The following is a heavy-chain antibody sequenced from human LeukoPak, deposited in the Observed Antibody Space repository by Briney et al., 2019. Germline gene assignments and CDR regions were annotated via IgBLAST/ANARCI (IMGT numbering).Heavy chain of an antibody. Sequence: ASVKVSCKASGYTFTSYGISWVRQAPGQGLEWMGWISAYNGNTNYAQKLQGRVTMTTDTSTSTAYMELRSLRSGDTAVYYCARGVSQLLSNYYYYYMDVWGKGTTVTVSS. CDR2: ISAYNGNT. V-gene: IGHV1-18*01. J-gene: IGHJ6*03. CDR1: GYTFTSYG. D-gene: IGHD2-2*01. CDR3: ARGVSQLLSNYYYYYMDV.